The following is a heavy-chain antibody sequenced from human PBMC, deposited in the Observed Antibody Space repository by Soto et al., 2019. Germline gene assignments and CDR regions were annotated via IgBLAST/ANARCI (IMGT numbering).Heavy chain of an antibody. CDR1: GGSISSSNW. CDR2: IYHSGST. Sequence: SETLSLTCAVSGGSISSSNWWSWVRQPPGKGLEWIGEIYHSGSTNYNPSLKSRVTISVDKSKNQFSLKLSSVTAADTAVYYCAREDRGSGYSYGYGYYYGMDVWGQGTTVTVSS. J-gene: IGHJ6*02. V-gene: IGHV4-4*02. D-gene: IGHD5-18*01. CDR3: AREDRGSGYSYGYGYYYGMDV.